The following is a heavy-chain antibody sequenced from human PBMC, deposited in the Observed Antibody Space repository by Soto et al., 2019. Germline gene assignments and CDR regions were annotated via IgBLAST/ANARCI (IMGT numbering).Heavy chain of an antibody. J-gene: IGHJ2*01. CDR2: ISTSDSSR. CDR1: GFTFRNYE. CDR3: ARDGANSSSWYFYI. Sequence: EVQLVEAGGGLVQPGESLRLSCAGSGFTFRNYEMNWVRQAPGKGLEWISYISTSDSSRYYADSVKGRFTISRDNAKNSLYLQMNSLRAEDTAVYYCARDGANSSSWYFYIWGRGTLVTVSS. V-gene: IGHV3-48*03. D-gene: IGHD6-13*01.